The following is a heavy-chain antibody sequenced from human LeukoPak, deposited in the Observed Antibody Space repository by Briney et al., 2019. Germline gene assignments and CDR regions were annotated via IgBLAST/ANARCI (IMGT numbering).Heavy chain of an antibody. CDR1: GYTFTGYY. D-gene: IGHD3-22*01. CDR3: AGTDYYDSQGDY. Sequence: GASVKVSCKASGYTFTGYYMHWVRQAPGQGLEWMGWTNPNSGGTNYAQKFQGRVTMTRDTSISTAYMELSRLRSDDTAVYYCAGTDYYDSQGDYWGQGTLVTVSS. J-gene: IGHJ4*02. V-gene: IGHV1-2*02. CDR2: TNPNSGGT.